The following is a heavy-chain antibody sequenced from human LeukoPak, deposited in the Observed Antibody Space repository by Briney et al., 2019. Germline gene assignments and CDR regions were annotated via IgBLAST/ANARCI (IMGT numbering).Heavy chain of an antibody. CDR2: ISGSGDNT. V-gene: IGHV3-23*01. J-gene: IGHJ4*02. Sequence: GGSLRLSCAASGFTFSNYAMSWVRQAPGKGLEWVSAISGSGDNTFYADSVKGRFTISRDNSKNTLYLQVNSLRAEDTAIYYCAKVQEMDTILPPFHYWGQGTLVTVSS. CDR1: GFTFSNYA. D-gene: IGHD5-24*01. CDR3: AKVQEMDTILPPFHY.